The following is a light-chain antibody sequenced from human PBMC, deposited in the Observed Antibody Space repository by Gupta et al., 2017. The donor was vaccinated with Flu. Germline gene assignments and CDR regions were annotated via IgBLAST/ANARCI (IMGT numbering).Light chain of an antibody. CDR3: QQYHSLPT. J-gene: IGKJ1*01. Sequence: SPSSLSASVGDRVTITCQASQDISNSLNWYQHKPGKAPKLLIFDASNLETGVPARFSGSRSGADFSFIISSLQAEDIATYYCQQYHSLPTFGQGTKVEIK. V-gene: IGKV1-33*01. CDR2: DAS. CDR1: QDISNS.